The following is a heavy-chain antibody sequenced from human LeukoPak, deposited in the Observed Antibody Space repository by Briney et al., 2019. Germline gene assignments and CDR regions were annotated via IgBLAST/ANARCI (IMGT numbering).Heavy chain of an antibody. V-gene: IGHV3-74*01. J-gene: IGHJ4*02. CDR3: ARGSGWFYFDY. CDR1: GFTFSSYW. D-gene: IGHD6-19*01. CDR2: INSDGSST. Sequence: GGSLRLSCAASGFTFSSYWMHWVRQAPGKGLVWVSRINSDGSSTSYADSVKGRFTISRDNAKNTLYLQMNSLRAEDTAVYYCARGSGWFYFDYWGQGTLVTVSS.